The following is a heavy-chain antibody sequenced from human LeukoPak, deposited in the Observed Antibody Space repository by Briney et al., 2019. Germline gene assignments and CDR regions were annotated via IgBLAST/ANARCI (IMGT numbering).Heavy chain of an antibody. D-gene: IGHD2/OR15-2a*01. V-gene: IGHV3-30*03. Sequence: SGPSLRLSCAASGFTFSDYAMHGVRQAPGKGGEWVAVISYGGTYTHHADSLKGRFTISRDNSRDTLYLQINSLRPEDTALYYCARNKAITAFFGMDLWGQGTTVIVSS. CDR3: ARNKAITAFFGMDL. J-gene: IGHJ6*02. CDR2: ISYGGTYT. CDR1: GFTFSDYA.